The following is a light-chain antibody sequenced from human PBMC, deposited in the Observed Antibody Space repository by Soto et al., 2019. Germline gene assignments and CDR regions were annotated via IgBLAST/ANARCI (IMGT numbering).Light chain of an antibody. Sequence: QSAPTQPRSVSGSPGQSVTISCTGTSSDVGGYNYVSWYQQHPGKAPKLMIYDVSKRPSGVPGRFSGSKSDNTASLTISGLQAEDEADYYCCSYAGSFYVFGTGTKVTVL. J-gene: IGLJ1*01. CDR2: DVS. CDR1: SSDVGGYNY. CDR3: CSYAGSFYV. V-gene: IGLV2-11*01.